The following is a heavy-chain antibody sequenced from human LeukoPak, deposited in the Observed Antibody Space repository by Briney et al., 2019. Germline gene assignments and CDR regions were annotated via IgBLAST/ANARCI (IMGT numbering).Heavy chain of an antibody. J-gene: IGHJ3*02. CDR2: ISSSSSYI. D-gene: IGHD1-26*01. CDR3: ARAGIVGATDDAFDI. CDR1: GFTFSSYS. V-gene: IGHV3-21*01. Sequence: TGGSLRLSCAASGFTFSSYSMNWVRQAPGKGLEWVSSISSSSSYIYHADSVKGRFTISRDNAKNSLYLQMNSLRAEDTAVYYCARAGIVGATDDAFDIWGQGTMVTVSS.